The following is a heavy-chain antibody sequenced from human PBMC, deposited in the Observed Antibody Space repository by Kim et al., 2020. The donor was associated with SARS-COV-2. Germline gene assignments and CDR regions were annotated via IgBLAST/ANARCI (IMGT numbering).Heavy chain of an antibody. D-gene: IGHD2-15*01. Sequence: LKSRVTISVDTAKNQFSLKLSSVTAADTAVYYCARGVVTRRNYYYYGMDVWGQGTTVTVSS. J-gene: IGHJ6*02. V-gene: IGHV4-34*01. CDR3: ARGVVTRRNYYYYGMDV.